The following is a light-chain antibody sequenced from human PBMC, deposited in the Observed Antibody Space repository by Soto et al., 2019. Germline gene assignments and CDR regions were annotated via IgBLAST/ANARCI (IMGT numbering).Light chain of an antibody. CDR2: GAS. Sequence: EIVLTQSPGTLSLSPGERATLSCRASQSVSSSYLAWYQQKPGQAPRLLIYGASSRATGIPDRFSGSGSGTDFTLTISRLEPEDFAVYYCQHYENLPYTFGQGTKLEI. CDR3: QHYENLPYT. CDR1: QSVSSSY. V-gene: IGKV3-20*01. J-gene: IGKJ2*01.